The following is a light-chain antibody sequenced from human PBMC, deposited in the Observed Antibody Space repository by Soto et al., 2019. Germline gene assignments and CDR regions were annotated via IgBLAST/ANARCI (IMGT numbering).Light chain of an antibody. J-gene: IGKJ4*01. CDR1: QSVSSNY. V-gene: IGKV3D-20*02. Sequence: ESVLTQSPGTLSVSPGERATLSCRASQSVSSNYLTWYQQKSGQAPRLLIYSTSTRATGIPARFSGSGSGTDFTLTISSLEPEDFAVYYCQQRSNWPSLTFGGGTKVDIK. CDR2: STS. CDR3: QQRSNWPSLT.